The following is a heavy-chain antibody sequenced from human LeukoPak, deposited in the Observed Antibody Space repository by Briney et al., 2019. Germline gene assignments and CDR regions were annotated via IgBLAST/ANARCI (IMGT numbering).Heavy chain of an antibody. CDR2: IYSGGST. D-gene: IGHD6-13*01. CDR1: GFTVSSNY. CDR3: ARGLLRTAAGDAFDI. J-gene: IGHJ3*02. Sequence: PGGSLRLSCAASGFTVSSNYMSWVRQAPGKGLEWVSVIYSGGSTYYADSVKGRFTISRDNSKNTLYLQMNSLRAEDTAVYYCARGLLRTAAGDAFDIWGQGTMVTVSS. V-gene: IGHV3-53*01.